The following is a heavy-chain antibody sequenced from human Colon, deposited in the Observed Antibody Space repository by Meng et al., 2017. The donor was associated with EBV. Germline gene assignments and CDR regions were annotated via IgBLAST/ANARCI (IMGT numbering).Heavy chain of an antibody. CDR2: IHHSGSA. CDR3: ASFDHIPRRNYFDY. V-gene: IGHV4-30-4*01. Sequence: VQLKESGPGLVVPSPTLSLTCTVSGGSMSSGNYYWSWIRQPPGKGLEWIGYIHHSGSAYYNPSLKSRVSISVDTSKSQFSLNLNSMTAADTAVYYCASFDHIPRRNYFDYWGQGTLVTVSS. CDR1: GGSMSSGNYY. D-gene: IGHD2-21*01. J-gene: IGHJ4*02.